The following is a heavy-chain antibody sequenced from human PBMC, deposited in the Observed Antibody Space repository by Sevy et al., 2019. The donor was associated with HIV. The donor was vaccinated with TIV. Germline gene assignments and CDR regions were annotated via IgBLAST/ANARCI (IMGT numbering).Heavy chain of an antibody. CDR1: GGIFKSYG. V-gene: IGHV1-69*13. Sequence: ASVKVSCKASGGIFKSYGISWVRQAPGQGLEWMGGIIPILNTVHYAQKFQGRVTITADESTKTDYMELSSLRSEDTAVYYCVRGGGNGWYYFDYWGQETLVTVSS. CDR2: IIPILNTV. D-gene: IGHD6-19*01. CDR3: VRGGGNGWYYFDY. J-gene: IGHJ4*02.